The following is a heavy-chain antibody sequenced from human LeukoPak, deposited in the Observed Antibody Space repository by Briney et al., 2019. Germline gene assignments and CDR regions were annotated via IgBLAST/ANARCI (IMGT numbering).Heavy chain of an antibody. Sequence: GGSLRLSCVVSGFTFSSYGIHWVRQALGKWPEWVSFIRYDGSIQYYADSVKGRFTVSRDNSKNTVFLHMNSLRSEDTAVYYCAKSFSSGSADYWGQGTLVTVSS. CDR2: IRYDGSIQ. D-gene: IGHD3-10*01. J-gene: IGHJ4*02. V-gene: IGHV3-30*02. CDR3: AKSFSSGSADY. CDR1: GFTFSSYG.